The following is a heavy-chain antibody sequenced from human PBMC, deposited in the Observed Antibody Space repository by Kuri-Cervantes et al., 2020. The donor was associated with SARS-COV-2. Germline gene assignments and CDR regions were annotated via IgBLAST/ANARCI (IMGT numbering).Heavy chain of an antibody. CDR2: ISHSGSTI. D-gene: IGHD6-19*01. V-gene: IGHV3-11*04. CDR1: GGSISSSSYY. J-gene: IGHJ6*02. Sequence: LSLTCTVSGGSISSSSYYWGWIRQPPGKGLEWVSYISHSGSTIYYADSVKGRFTISRDNAKNSLYLQMNSLRAEDTAVYYCAKDMGSSGWIRKYGMDVWGQGNTVTGSS. CDR3: AKDMGSSGWIRKYGMDV.